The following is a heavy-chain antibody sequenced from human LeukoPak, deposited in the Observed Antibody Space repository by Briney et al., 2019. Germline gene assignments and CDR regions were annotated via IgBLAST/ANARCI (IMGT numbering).Heavy chain of an antibody. V-gene: IGHV4-59*01. D-gene: IGHD1-26*01. Sequence: SETLSLTCTVSGGSISSYYWSWIRQPPGKGLEWIGYIYYSGSTNYNPSLKSRVTISVDTSKNQFSLKLTSVTAADTAVYYCARDPPAALTHSIVGATVHPPDYWGQGTLVTVSS. CDR2: IYYSGST. J-gene: IGHJ4*02. CDR1: GGSISSYY. CDR3: ARDPPAALTHSIVGATVHPPDY.